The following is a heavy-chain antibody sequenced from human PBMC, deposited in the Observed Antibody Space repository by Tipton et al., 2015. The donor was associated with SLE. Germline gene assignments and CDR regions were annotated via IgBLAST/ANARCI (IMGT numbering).Heavy chain of an antibody. CDR2: IYSSGST. CDR1: GGSISSYY. CDR3: ARDGRYCTGGGSCYFDY. J-gene: IGHJ4*02. V-gene: IGHV4-4*07. Sequence: LRLSCTVSGGSISSYYWSWIRQPAGKGLEWIGRIYSSGSTNDNPSLKSRVAISIDTSKNQFSLKLSSVTAADTAVYYCARDGRYCTGGGSCYFDYWGQGTLVTVSS. D-gene: IGHD2-8*02.